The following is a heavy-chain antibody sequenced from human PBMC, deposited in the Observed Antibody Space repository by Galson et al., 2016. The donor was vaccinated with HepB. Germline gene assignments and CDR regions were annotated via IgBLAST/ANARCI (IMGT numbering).Heavy chain of an antibody. CDR3: AKEVSYLRLRERYFDV. V-gene: IGHV3-53*01. J-gene: IGHJ2*01. Sequence: SLRLSCAASGFSVSSNYMSWVRQAPGKGLEWVSVIFGGGSTFYADSVKGRFTIARNDSKNTLHHQMNSLKGEDKAADYCAKEVSYLRLRERYFDVWGRGTLVSVSS. D-gene: IGHD3-16*02. CDR2: IFGGGST. CDR1: GFSVSSNY.